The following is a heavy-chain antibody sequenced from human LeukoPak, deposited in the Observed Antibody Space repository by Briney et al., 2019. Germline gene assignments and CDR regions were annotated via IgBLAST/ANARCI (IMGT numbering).Heavy chain of an antibody. CDR2: IYSGGST. V-gene: IGHV3-53*01. D-gene: IGHD6-6*01. CDR3: AKDLRRRGFGY. J-gene: IGHJ4*02. Sequence: GGSLRLSCVVSGFTVSNNYMSWVRQAPRKGLEWVSLIYSGGSTYYADSVKGRFTISRDNSKNTVYLQMNSLRAEDTAVYYCAKDLRRRGFGYWGQGTLVTVSS. CDR1: GFTVSNNY.